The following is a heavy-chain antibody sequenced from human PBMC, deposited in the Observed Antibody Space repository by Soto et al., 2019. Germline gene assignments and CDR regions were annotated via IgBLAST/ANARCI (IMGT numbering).Heavy chain of an antibody. CDR1: GFTFSSYG. J-gene: IGHJ4*02. CDR3: AKDPYRVIAAAGRFDY. Sequence: GGSLRLSCAASGFTFSSYGMHWVRQAPGKGLEWVAVISYDGSNKYYADSVKGRFTISRDNSKNTLYLQMNSLRAEDTAVYYCAKDPYRVIAAAGRFDYWGQGTLVTVSS. CDR2: ISYDGSNK. V-gene: IGHV3-30*18. D-gene: IGHD6-13*01.